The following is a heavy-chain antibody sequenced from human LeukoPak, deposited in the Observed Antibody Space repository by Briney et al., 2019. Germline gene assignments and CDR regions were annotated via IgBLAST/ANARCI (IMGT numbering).Heavy chain of an antibody. D-gene: IGHD3-22*01. Sequence: GGSLRLSCAASGFTFSSYAMHWVRQAPGKGLEWVAVISYDGSNKYYADSVKGRLTISRDNSKNTLYLQMNSLRTEDTAVYYCARGGSYFDISGYYFYWGQGTLVTVSS. CDR2: ISYDGSNK. J-gene: IGHJ4*02. V-gene: IGHV3-30*14. CDR1: GFTFSSYA. CDR3: ARGGSYFDISGYYFY.